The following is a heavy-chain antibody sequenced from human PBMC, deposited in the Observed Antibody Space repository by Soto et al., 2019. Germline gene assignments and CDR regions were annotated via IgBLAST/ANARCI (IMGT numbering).Heavy chain of an antibody. V-gene: IGHV1-2*02. CDR2: INPYTGGT. CDR3: ATQFHHCGGDCYRGPYFGMDV. CDR1: GYTFTGYY. D-gene: IGHD2-21*02. J-gene: IGHJ6*02. Sequence: ASVKVSCKASGYTFTGYYVLWVRQAPGQGPECMGWINPYTGGTNYAQKFQGRVTMTRDTSISTAYMELSKLISDDTAVYYCATQFHHCGGDCYRGPYFGMDVWGQGTTVTVPS.